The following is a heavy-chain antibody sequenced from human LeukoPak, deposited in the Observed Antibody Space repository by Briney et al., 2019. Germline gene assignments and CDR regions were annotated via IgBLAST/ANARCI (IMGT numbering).Heavy chain of an antibody. V-gene: IGHV1-69*13. CDR2: IIPIFGTA. CDR3: ARGERFFDY. J-gene: IGHJ4*02. Sequence: GASVKVSCKASGYTFTSYGISWVRQAPGQGLEWMGGIIPIFGTANYAQKFQGRVTITADESTSTAYMELSSLRSEDTAVYYCARGERFFDYWGQGTLVTVSS. CDR1: GYTFTSYG. D-gene: IGHD3-3*01.